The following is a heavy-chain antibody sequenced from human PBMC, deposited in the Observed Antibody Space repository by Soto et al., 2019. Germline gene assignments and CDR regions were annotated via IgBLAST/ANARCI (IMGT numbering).Heavy chain of an antibody. D-gene: IGHD3-10*01. V-gene: IGHV1-69*12. CDR2: IIPIFGTA. Sequence: QVQLVQSGAEVKKPGSSVKVSCKASGGTFSSYAISWVRQAPGQGLEWMGGIIPIFGTANYAQKFQGRVTITADESTSTAYMELSSLRSEDTAVYYCARYPGGVTMVRGEGRDMDVWGQGTTVTVSS. CDR3: ARYPGGVTMVRGEGRDMDV. CDR1: GGTFSSYA. J-gene: IGHJ6*02.